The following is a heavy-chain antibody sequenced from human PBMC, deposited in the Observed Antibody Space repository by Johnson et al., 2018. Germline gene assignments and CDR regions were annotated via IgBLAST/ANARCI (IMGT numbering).Heavy chain of an antibody. CDR2: VRGDGSSA. J-gene: IGHJ3*02. V-gene: IGHV3-74*02. D-gene: IGHD2-8*01. CDR3: FAGNAGSNAAFDM. CDR1: GFPFTKFW. Sequence: VQLVQSGGGLVQPGGSLRLSCTTSGFPFTKFWIHWFRQDPEKGLLWVSRVRGDGSSAHYADAVRGRFTVSRDNAKKTVYLQMGSLRAGDTAVYYCFAGNAGSNAAFDMWGQGTMVIVSS.